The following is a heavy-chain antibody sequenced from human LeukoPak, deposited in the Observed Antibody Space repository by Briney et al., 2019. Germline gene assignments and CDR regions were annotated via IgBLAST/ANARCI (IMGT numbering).Heavy chain of an antibody. Sequence: GGSLRLSCAASGFTVSSDYMTWVRQAPGRGLEWLSRIDVAGNTIYAHYVRGRFTISRDNSKNTLYLQMNSLRVDDTAVYFCARDASGSRPNSWGPGTLFTVTS. J-gene: IGHJ4*02. CDR1: GFTVSSDY. D-gene: IGHD3-10*01. V-gene: IGHV3-53*01. CDR2: IDVAGNT. CDR3: ARDASGSRPNS.